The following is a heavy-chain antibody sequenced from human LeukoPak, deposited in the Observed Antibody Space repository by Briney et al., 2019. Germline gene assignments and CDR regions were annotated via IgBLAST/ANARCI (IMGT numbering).Heavy chain of an antibody. CDR1: GGSISSGGHY. V-gene: IGHV4-31*03. D-gene: IGHD6-13*01. CDR3: ARGYTSSLRYFDH. Sequence: PSQTLSLTCTVSGGSISSGGHYWSWIRQYPGNGLEWIGYIYYSGITYYNPSLRSRVTISVDTSKNQFSLNLSSVTAADTAVYYCARGYTSSLRYFDHWGQGTLVTVSS. CDR2: IYYSGIT. J-gene: IGHJ4*02.